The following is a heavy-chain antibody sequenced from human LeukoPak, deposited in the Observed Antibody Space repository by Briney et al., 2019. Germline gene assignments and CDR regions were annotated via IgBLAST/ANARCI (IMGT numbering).Heavy chain of an antibody. V-gene: IGHV4-59*12. J-gene: IGHJ4*02. D-gene: IGHD1-26*01. CDR3: ARSSGGYSIDY. CDR1: GGSISSYY. CDR2: IYYSGNT. Sequence: SETLSLTCTVSGGSISSYYWSWIRQPPGKGLEWIGYIYYSGNTYYNPSLKSRVTISVDTSKNQFSLKLSSVTAADTAMYYCARSSGGYSIDYWGQGTLVTVSS.